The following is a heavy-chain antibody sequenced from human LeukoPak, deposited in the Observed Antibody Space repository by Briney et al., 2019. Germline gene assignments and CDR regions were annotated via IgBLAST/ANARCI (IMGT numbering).Heavy chain of an antibody. V-gene: IGHV3-7*04. D-gene: IGHD3-22*01. J-gene: IGHJ4*02. CDR1: GFTFSRSW. CDR3: ARGYFYDSSGYLY. Sequence: GGSLRLSCAASGFTFSRSWMNWVRQAPGKGLEWVANIKQDGSEKYYVDSVKGRFTISRDNAKNSLYLQMNSLRAEDTAVYYCARGYFYDSSGYLYWGQGTLVTVSS. CDR2: IKQDGSEK.